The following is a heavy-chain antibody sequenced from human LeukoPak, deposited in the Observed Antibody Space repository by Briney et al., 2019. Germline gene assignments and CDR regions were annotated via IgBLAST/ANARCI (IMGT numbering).Heavy chain of an antibody. CDR1: GFTFSNYN. D-gene: IGHD1-26*01. Sequence: GGSLRLSCAASGFTFSNYNMNWVRQAPGKGLEWVSYISTSSSNIYYADSVKGRFTISRDNAKNSLYLQMNSLRAEDTAVYYCARESYFYRAVDYWGQGTLVTVSS. CDR3: ARESYFYRAVDY. V-gene: IGHV3-48*01. CDR2: ISTSSSNI. J-gene: IGHJ4*02.